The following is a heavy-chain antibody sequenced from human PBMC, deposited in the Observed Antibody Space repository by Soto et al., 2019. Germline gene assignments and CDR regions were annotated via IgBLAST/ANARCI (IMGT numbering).Heavy chain of an antibody. V-gene: IGHV3-23*01. D-gene: IGHD2-21*02. CDR3: AKIPTTTAPLDK. CDR2: ISSSGST. CDR1: GFTVSSCA. Sequence: GGSLRLSCVASGFTVSSCAMTWVRQAPGKGLEWVSAISSSGSTYYADSVKGRFTLSRDNSKNTMYLQLNSLRAEDTAVYYCAKIPTTTAPLDKWGQGTLVTVSS. J-gene: IGHJ4*02.